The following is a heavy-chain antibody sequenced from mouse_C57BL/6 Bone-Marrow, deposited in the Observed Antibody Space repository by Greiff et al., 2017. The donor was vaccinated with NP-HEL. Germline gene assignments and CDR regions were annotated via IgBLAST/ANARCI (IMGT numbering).Heavy chain of an antibody. CDR3: ARESSNYDY. J-gene: IGHJ2*01. CDR2: IDPSDSET. V-gene: IGHV1-52*01. D-gene: IGHD2-5*01. CDR1: GYTFTSYW. Sequence: QVQLQQPGAELVRPGSSVKLSCKASGYTFTSYWMHWVKQRPIQGLEWIGNIDPSDSETHYTQKFKDKATLTVDKSSSTAYMQLSSLTSEYSAVYYCARESSNYDYWGQGTTLTVSS.